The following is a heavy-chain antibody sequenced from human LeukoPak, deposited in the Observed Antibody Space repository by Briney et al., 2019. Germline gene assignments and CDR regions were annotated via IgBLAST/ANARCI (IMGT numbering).Heavy chain of an antibody. V-gene: IGHV3-48*03. D-gene: IGHD1-26*01. CDR3: ARDFYRGFDP. CDR2: ISSSGSTI. J-gene: IGHJ5*02. CDR1: GFTFSSYE. Sequence: PGGSLRLSCAASGFTFSSYEMNWVRQAPGKGREWVSYISSSGSTIYYADSVKGRFTISRDNAKNSLYLQMNSLRAEDTAVYYCARDFYRGFDPWGQGTLVTVSS.